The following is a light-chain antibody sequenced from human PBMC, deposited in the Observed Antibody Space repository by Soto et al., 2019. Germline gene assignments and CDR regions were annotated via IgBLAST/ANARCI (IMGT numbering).Light chain of an antibody. Sequence: EIVMTQSPATLSVSPGERATLSCRASQSVSSNLAWYQQKPGQAPRLLIYGASTRATGIPARFSGSGSGTEFTLTISRLQSEDFSVYYCQQYNNLPPLTFGVGTKVEIK. J-gene: IGKJ4*01. V-gene: IGKV3-15*01. CDR2: GAS. CDR1: QSVSSN. CDR3: QQYNNLPPLT.